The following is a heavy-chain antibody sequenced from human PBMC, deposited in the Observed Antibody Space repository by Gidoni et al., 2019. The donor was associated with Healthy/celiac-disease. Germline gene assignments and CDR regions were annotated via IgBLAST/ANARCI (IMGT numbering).Heavy chain of an antibody. CDR2: ISSSSSYI. Sequence: EVQLVESGGGLVKPGGSLRLSCAASGFTFSRYSMNWVRQAPGKGLEWVSSISSSSSYIYYADSVKGRFTISRDNAKNSLYLQMNSLRAEDTAVYYCARGPLRFLEWLFEGDAFEIWGQGTMVTVSS. CDR3: ARGPLRFLEWLFEGDAFEI. V-gene: IGHV3-21*01. D-gene: IGHD3-3*01. CDR1: GFTFSRYS. J-gene: IGHJ3*02.